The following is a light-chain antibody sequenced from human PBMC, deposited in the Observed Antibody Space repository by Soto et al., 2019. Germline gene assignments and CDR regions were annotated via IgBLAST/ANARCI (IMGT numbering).Light chain of an antibody. CDR3: QQYAGSLYT. CDR1: QSVSST. CDR2: DAS. Sequence: IVFTPSPCTLSLTPGETATLSYRASQSVSSTLAWYQKKSGQAPRLLIYDASTRAYGIPDRFSGSGSGTDFSLTISRLEPEDFAVYYCQQYAGSLYTFAQGTKV. J-gene: IGKJ2*01. V-gene: IGKV3-20*01.